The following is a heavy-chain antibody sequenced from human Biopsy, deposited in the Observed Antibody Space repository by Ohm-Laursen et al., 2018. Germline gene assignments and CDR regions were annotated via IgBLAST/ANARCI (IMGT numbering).Heavy chain of an antibody. Sequence: SVKVSCKASGYTFSGYYMRWVRQAPGQGLEWMGWINPDSGVTNYAQKFQGRVTMTRDTSISTAYMELSRLGSDDTAVYYCARDKYRSWNYFDNWGQGSLVTVSS. CDR2: INPDSGVT. V-gene: IGHV1-2*02. J-gene: IGHJ4*02. D-gene: IGHD6-19*01. CDR3: ARDKYRSWNYFDN. CDR1: GYTFSGYY.